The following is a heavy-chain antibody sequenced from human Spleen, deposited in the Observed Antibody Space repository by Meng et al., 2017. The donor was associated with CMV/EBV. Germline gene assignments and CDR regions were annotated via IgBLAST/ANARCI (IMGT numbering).Heavy chain of an antibody. D-gene: IGHD3-10*01. Sequence: GESLKISCAASGCTFSRYAMSWVRQAPGKGLEWVSAISGSGGSTYYADSVKGRFTISRDNAKNSLYLQMNSLRAEDTAVYYCARELYYYGSGSYYTFDYWGQGTLVTVSS. CDR2: ISGSGGST. V-gene: IGHV3-23*01. J-gene: IGHJ4*02. CDR3: ARELYYYGSGSYYTFDY. CDR1: GCTFSRYA.